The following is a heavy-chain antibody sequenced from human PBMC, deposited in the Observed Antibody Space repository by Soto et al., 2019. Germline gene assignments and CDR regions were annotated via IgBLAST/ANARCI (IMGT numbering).Heavy chain of an antibody. CDR3: AKENGYSSSWFEFDY. J-gene: IGHJ4*02. CDR1: GFTFSNYA. Sequence: GGSLRLSCAASGFTFSNYAIAWVRQAPGKGLEWVSGISGSGGTTYYADSVKGRFTISRDNSKNTLHLQMNSLRAEDTAVYYCAKENGYSSSWFEFDYWGQGTLVTVSS. CDR2: ISGSGGTT. D-gene: IGHD6-13*01. V-gene: IGHV3-23*01.